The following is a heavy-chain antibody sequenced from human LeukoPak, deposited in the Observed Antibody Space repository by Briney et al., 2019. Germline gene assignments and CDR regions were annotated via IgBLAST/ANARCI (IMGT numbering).Heavy chain of an antibody. V-gene: IGHV1-18*01. Sequence: ASVNVSCKASGYTFTSYGISWVRQAPGQGLEWMGWISAYNGNTNYAQKLQGRVTMTTDTSTSTAYMELRSLRSDDTAVYYCARDIPYDILTGYSALLNYGMDVWGQGTTVTVSS. CDR1: GYTFTSYG. CDR2: ISAYNGNT. J-gene: IGHJ6*02. D-gene: IGHD3-9*01. CDR3: ARDIPYDILTGYSALLNYGMDV.